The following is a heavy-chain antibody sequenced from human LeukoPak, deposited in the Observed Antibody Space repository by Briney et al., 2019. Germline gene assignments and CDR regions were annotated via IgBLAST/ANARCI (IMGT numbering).Heavy chain of an antibody. D-gene: IGHD3-22*01. CDR3: ARANDYHDSSGYYFKYYFDY. CDR1: GFTFSSYW. V-gene: IGHV3-7*01. Sequence: GGSLRLSCAASGFTFSSYWMSWVRQAPGKGLEWVANIKQDGSEKYYVDSVKGRFTISRDNAKNSLYLQMNSLRAEDTAVYYCARANDYHDSSGYYFKYYFDYWGQGTLVTVSS. J-gene: IGHJ4*02. CDR2: IKQDGSEK.